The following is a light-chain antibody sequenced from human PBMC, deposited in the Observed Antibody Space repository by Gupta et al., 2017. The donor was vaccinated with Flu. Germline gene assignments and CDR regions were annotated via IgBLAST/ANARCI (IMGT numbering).Light chain of an antibody. CDR3: ELDMGSGISV. Sequence: VTLTCGLSSGSVSTNYYSSWYQQTPGQAPRTLIYSTNTRSSGVPDRFSGSILGKKAALTITGAQADDEADYYCELDMGSGISVFGGGTKLTVL. V-gene: IGLV8-61*01. J-gene: IGLJ3*02. CDR2: STN. CDR1: SGSVSTNYY.